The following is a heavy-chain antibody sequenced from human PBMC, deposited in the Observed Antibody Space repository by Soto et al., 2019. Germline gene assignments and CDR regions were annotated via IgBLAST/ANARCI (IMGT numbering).Heavy chain of an antibody. J-gene: IGHJ4*02. D-gene: IGHD3-22*01. V-gene: IGHV4-39*01. Sequence: QLQLQESGPGLVKPSETLSLTCTVSGGSISSSSYYWGWIRQPPGKGLEWIGSIYYSGSTYYNPSLTSRVTISVDTSKNQFSLQLSSVTAADTAVYYCARLPYDSSGYYYFDYWGQGTLVTVSS. CDR2: IYYSGST. CDR1: GGSISSSSYY. CDR3: ARLPYDSSGYYYFDY.